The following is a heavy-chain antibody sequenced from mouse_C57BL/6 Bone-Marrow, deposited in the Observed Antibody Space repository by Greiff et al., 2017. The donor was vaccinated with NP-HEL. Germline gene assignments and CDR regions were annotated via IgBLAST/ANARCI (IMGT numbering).Heavy chain of an antibody. J-gene: IGHJ2*01. V-gene: IGHV1-63*01. CDR2: IYPGGGYT. CDR3: AIDSSGSYYFDY. Sequence: QVQLKESGAELVRPGTSVKMSCKASGYTFTNYWIGWAKQRPGHGLEWIGDIYPGGGYTNYNEKFKGKATLTADKSSSTAYMQFSSLTSEDSAIYYCAIDSSGSYYFDYWGQGTTLTVSS. D-gene: IGHD3-2*02. CDR1: GYTFTNYW.